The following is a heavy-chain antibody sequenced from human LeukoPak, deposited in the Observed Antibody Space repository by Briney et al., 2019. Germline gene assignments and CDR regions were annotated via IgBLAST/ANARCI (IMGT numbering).Heavy chain of an antibody. V-gene: IGHV3-7*01. Sequence: GGSLRLSCAASGFTFSSYWMSWVRQAPGKGLEWVANIKQDGSEKYYVDSVKGRFTISRDNAKNSLYLQMNSLRAEDTAVYYCARSGVYSYGFYYYYMDVWQRDHGHRLL. CDR1: GFTFSSYW. D-gene: IGHD5-18*01. J-gene: IGHJ6*03. CDR2: IKQDGSEK. CDR3: ARSGVYSYGFYYYYMDV.